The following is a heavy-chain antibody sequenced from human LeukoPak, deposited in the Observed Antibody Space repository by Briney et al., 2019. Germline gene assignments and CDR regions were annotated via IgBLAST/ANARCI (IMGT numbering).Heavy chain of an antibody. CDR3: ARDRNILTGTFDN. J-gene: IGHJ4*02. D-gene: IGHD3-9*01. V-gene: IGHV3-33*01. CDR2: IYYDGSDK. CDR1: GFIFCNYG. Sequence: GRSLRLSCAASGFIFCNYGMHWVPQSPGKGRQWVAVIYYDGSDKYYADSVKGRFTISRDNSKNTLYLQMNSLRAEDTAVYYCARDRNILTGTFDNWGQGTLVTVSS.